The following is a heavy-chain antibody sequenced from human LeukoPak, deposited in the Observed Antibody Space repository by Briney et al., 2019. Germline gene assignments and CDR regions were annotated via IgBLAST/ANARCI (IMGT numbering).Heavy chain of an antibody. CDR3: ARGADSSSWYPIH. Sequence: PSETLSLTCAVYGGSFSGYYWSWIRQPPGKGLEWIGEINHSGSTNYNPSLKSRVTISVDTPKNQFSLKLSSVTAADTAVYYCARGADSSSWYPIHWGQGTLVTVSS. J-gene: IGHJ4*02. CDR1: GGSFSGYY. CDR2: INHSGST. V-gene: IGHV4-34*01. D-gene: IGHD6-13*01.